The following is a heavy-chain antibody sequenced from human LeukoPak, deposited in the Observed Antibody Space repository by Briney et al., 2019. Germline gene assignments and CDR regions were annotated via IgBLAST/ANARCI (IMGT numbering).Heavy chain of an antibody. CDR3: ARDCVGQYYDSSGTDAFDI. CDR2: ISAYNGNT. D-gene: IGHD3-22*01. CDR1: GYTFTSYG. V-gene: IGHV1-18*01. J-gene: IGHJ3*02. Sequence: ASVKVSCKASGYTFTSYGISWVRQAPGQGLEWIGWISAYNGNTNYAQKLQGRVTMTTDTSTSTAYMELRSLRSDDTAVYYCARDCVGQYYDSSGTDAFDIWGQGTMVTVSS.